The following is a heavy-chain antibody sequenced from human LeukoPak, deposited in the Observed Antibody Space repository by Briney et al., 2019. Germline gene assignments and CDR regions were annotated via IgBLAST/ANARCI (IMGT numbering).Heavy chain of an antibody. CDR2: IKQDGGVK. D-gene: IGHD3-10*01. Sequence: TGGSLRLSCATSGITFSNYWMSWVRQAPGKGLEWVANIKQDGGVKQYVGSVKGRFTISRDNAKSSLSLQMNSLSSEDTAVYYCSAGDVFDMWGQGTMVTVSS. CDR3: SAGDVFDM. J-gene: IGHJ3*02. V-gene: IGHV3-7*02. CDR1: GITFSNYW.